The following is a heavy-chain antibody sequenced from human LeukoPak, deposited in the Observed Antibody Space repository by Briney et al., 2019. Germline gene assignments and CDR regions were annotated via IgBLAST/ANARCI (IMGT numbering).Heavy chain of an antibody. CDR2: ISRDSSPI. D-gene: IGHD3-10*01. CDR3: ARGARGVDVDFRGLYYYYMDV. CDR1: GFTFSSFS. V-gene: IGHV3-48*04. Sequence: GGSLRLSCAVSGFTFSSFSMNWVRQAPGKGLEWVSYISRDSSPIHYADSVKGRFTISRYNAKNSLYLQMNSLRAEDTAVYYCARGARGVDVDFRGLYYYYMDVWGKGTTVTVSS. J-gene: IGHJ6*03.